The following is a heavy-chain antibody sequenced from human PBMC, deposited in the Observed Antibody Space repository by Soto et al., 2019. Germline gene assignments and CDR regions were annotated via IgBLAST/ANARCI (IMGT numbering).Heavy chain of an antibody. CDR2: LFYGGTT. D-gene: IGHD5-18*01. CDR1: GGSISGYY. Sequence: QVQLQESGPGLVKPSETLSLTCTVSGGSISGYYWTWIRQPPGKGLEWVGSLFYGGTTDYNPSLRSRLTMSVDTSKTQSSLKLRPVTAAVTAVYYFAGYRGAPPVCWGQGTLVTESS. CDR3: AGYRGAPPVC. V-gene: IGHV4-59*04. J-gene: IGHJ4*02.